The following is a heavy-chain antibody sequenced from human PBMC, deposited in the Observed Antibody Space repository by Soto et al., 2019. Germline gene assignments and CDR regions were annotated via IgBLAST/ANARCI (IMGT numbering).Heavy chain of an antibody. D-gene: IGHD2-2*01. CDR2: IYPGDSDT. Sequence: PGESLKISCKGSGYSFAGYWITWVRQKPGKGLEWMGIIYPGDSDTRYSPSFQGQVTISADKSITTAYLQWSSLKASDTAMYYCARGYCTTTICDPWFDPWGQGTLVTVSS. CDR3: ARGYCTTTICDPWFDP. CDR1: GYSFAGYW. V-gene: IGHV5-51*01. J-gene: IGHJ5*02.